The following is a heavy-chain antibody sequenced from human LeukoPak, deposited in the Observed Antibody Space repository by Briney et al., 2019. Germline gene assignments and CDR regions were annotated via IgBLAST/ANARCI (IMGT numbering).Heavy chain of an antibody. Sequence: GGSLRLSCAASGFTFSSYAMSWVRQAPGKGLEWVSAISGSGGSTYYADSVKGRFTISRDNSKNTLYLQMNSLRAEDTAVYYCAKDPNYYDSSGHTHYFDYWGQGTLVTVSS. CDR1: GFTFSSYA. J-gene: IGHJ4*02. D-gene: IGHD3-22*01. CDR3: AKDPNYYDSSGHTHYFDY. V-gene: IGHV3-23*01. CDR2: ISGSGGST.